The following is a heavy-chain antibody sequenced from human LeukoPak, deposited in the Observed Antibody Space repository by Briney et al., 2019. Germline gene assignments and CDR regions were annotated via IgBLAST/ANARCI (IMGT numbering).Heavy chain of an antibody. Sequence: PSETLSLTCTVSGGSISSSSYYWGWIRQPPGKGLEWIGSIYYSGSTYYNPSLKSRVTISVDTSKNQFSLKLSSVTAADTAVYYCASRMAARGGPLDYWGQGTLVTVSS. CDR2: IYYSGST. J-gene: IGHJ4*02. D-gene: IGHD6-6*01. V-gene: IGHV4-39*07. CDR1: GGSISSSSYY. CDR3: ASRMAARGGPLDY.